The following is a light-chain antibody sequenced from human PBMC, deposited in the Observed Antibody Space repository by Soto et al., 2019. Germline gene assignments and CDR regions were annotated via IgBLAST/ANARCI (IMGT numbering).Light chain of an antibody. Sequence: DIQMTQSPSTLSASVGDRVTITCRASQSISSWLAWYQQKPGKAPKLLIYKASSLESGVPSRFSGSGSGTEFTLTNSSLQPDDFATYYCQQYRSYSITFGHGTKVDIK. CDR1: QSISSW. J-gene: IGKJ3*01. V-gene: IGKV1-5*03. CDR3: QQYRSYSIT. CDR2: KAS.